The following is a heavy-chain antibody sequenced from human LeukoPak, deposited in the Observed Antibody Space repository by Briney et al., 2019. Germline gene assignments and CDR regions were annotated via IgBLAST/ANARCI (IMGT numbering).Heavy chain of an antibody. D-gene: IGHD1-26*01. CDR1: GFTFSSYW. CDR2: INSDGSST. V-gene: IGHV3-74*01. J-gene: IGHJ3*02. Sequence: GGSLRLSCAASGFTFSSYWMHWARQAPGKGLVWVSRINSDGSSTSCADSVKGRFTISRDNAKNTLYLQMNSLRAEDTAVYYCARGTGYSVFDIWGQGTMVTVSS. CDR3: ARGTGYSVFDI.